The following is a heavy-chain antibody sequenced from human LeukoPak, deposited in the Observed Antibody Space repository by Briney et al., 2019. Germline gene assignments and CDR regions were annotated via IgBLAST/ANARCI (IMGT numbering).Heavy chain of an antibody. CDR2: IIPIFGTA. D-gene: IGHD3-22*01. Sequence: RASVKVSCKASGGSLSRYAISWVRQAPGQGLEWMGGIIPIFGTANYAQKFQGRVTITADESTRTAYMELRTLRSEDTAIYYCARGSGETGGYYYVYWGRGTPVTVSS. CDR3: ARGSGETGGYYYVY. V-gene: IGHV1-69*13. J-gene: IGHJ4*02. CDR1: GGSLSRYA.